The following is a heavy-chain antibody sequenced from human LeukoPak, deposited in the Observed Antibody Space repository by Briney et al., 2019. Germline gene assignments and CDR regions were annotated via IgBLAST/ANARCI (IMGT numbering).Heavy chain of an antibody. Sequence: PGGSLRLSCAASGFTFSSYEMNWVRQAPGKGLEWVSYISSSGDTIHYADSVKGRFTISRDNAKNSLYLQMNSLRAEDTAVYYCVRDGGTRLKYSYGYGDYWGQGTLVTVSS. D-gene: IGHD5-18*01. CDR1: GFTFSSYE. J-gene: IGHJ4*02. V-gene: IGHV3-48*03. CDR2: ISSSGDTI. CDR3: VRDGGTRLKYSYGYGDY.